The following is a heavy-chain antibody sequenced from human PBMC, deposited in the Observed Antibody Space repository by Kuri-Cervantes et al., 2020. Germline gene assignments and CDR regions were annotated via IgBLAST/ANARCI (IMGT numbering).Heavy chain of an antibody. CDR1: GFTFSSYA. CDR3: ARVTMGISIFGVIDY. D-gene: IGHD3-3*01. Sequence: GESLKISCAASGFTFSSYAMSWVRQAPGKGLEWVSAISGSGGSTYYADSVKGRFTISRDNSKNTLYLQMNSLRAEDTAVYYCARVTMGISIFGVIDYWGQGTLVTVSS. J-gene: IGHJ4*02. CDR2: ISGSGGST. V-gene: IGHV3-23*01.